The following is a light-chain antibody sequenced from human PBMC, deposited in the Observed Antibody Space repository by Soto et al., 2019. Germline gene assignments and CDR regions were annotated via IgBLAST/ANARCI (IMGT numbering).Light chain of an antibody. V-gene: IGKV4-1*01. CDR3: QQYYTTPRT. Sequence: DIVMTQSPDSLAVSLGERATINCKSSQSVLYTSNNKNYLAWYQQKPGQSPELLIYWASTRESGVPDGFSGSGSGTDFTLTIGSLQAEVVALYYCQQYYTTPRTFGQGTKVEIK. J-gene: IGKJ1*01. CDR1: QSVLYTSNNKNY. CDR2: WAS.